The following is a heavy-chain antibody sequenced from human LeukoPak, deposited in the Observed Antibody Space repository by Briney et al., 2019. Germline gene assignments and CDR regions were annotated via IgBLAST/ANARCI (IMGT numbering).Heavy chain of an antibody. Sequence: ASVKVSCKVSGYTLTELSMHWVRQAPGKGLEWMGGFDPEDGETIYAQKFQGRVTMTRDMSTSTVYMELSSLRSEDTAVYYCARAHYYYYYMDVWGKGTTVTVSS. CDR1: GYTLTELS. CDR3: ARAHYYYYYMDV. CDR2: FDPEDGET. V-gene: IGHV1-24*01. J-gene: IGHJ6*03.